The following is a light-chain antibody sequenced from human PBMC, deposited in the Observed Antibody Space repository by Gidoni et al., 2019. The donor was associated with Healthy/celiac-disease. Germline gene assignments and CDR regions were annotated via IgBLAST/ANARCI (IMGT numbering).Light chain of an antibody. V-gene: IGLV1-51*01. CDR1: SSNIGNNY. CDR2: DTN. CDR3: GTWDSSLSADVV. J-gene: IGLJ2*01. Sequence: QSVLTQPPSVSAAPGQKVTISCSGSSSNIGNNYVSWYKKLPGTAPKLLIYDTNKRPSGIPDRFSGSKAGTSATLGITGLQTGDEADYYCGTWDSSLSADVVFGGGTKLTVL.